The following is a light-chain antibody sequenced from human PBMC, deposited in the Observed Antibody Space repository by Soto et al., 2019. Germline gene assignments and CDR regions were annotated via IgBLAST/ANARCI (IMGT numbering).Light chain of an antibody. V-gene: IGLV2-8*01. Sequence: QSALTQPPSASGSPGQSVTISCTGTSSDVGGYNDVSWYQQHPGKAPKLIIYEVSKRPSGVPDRFSGSKSGNTASLTVSGLQAGDEADYYCSSFAGRTPYVFGTGTKVTVL. CDR2: EVS. CDR1: SSDVGGYND. J-gene: IGLJ1*01. CDR3: SSFAGRTPYV.